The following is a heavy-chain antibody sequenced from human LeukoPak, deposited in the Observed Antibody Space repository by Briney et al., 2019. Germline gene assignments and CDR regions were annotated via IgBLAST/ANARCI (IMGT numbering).Heavy chain of an antibody. CDR2: IKSKTDGGTI. V-gene: IGHV3-15*01. J-gene: IGHJ4*02. CDR3: TTETGYSFDY. D-gene: IGHD3-9*01. CDR1: GFTFSNAW. Sequence: GGSLRLSCAGSGFTFSNAWMSWVRQGPGKGLEWVGRIKSKTDGGTIDYAAPVKGRFTISRDDSKSTLYLQMNSLKNEETAVYYCTTETGYSFDYWGQGTLVTVSS.